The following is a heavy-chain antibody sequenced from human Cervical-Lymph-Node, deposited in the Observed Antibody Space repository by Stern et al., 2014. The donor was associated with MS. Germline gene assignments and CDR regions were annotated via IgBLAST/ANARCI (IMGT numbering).Heavy chain of an antibody. CDR2: ISSSGSTI. CDR3: ARKEGVATINAAFDI. D-gene: IGHD5-12*01. V-gene: IGHV3-11*01. Sequence: VQLVESGGGLVKPGGSLRLSCAASGFTFSDYYMSWIRQAPGKGLAWVSFISSSGSTIYHADSVKGRFTISRDNAKNSLYLQMNSLRAEDTAVYYCARKEGVATINAAFDIWGQGTVVTVSS. CDR1: GFTFSDYY. J-gene: IGHJ3*02.